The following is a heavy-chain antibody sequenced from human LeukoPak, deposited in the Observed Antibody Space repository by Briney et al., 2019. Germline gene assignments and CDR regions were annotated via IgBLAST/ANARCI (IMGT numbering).Heavy chain of an antibody. CDR3: ARGQGTGRTVTVYFDY. D-gene: IGHD4-4*01. V-gene: IGHV4-59*12. Sequence: PETLSLTCTVSGGSISSYYWSWIRPPPRKGLAWAGYIYYSGTTNYNLSLKSRVTISVDTSKNQFSLKLSSVTAADTAVYYCARGQGTGRTVTVYFDYWGQGTLVTVSS. J-gene: IGHJ4*02. CDR2: IYYSGTT. CDR1: GGSISSYY.